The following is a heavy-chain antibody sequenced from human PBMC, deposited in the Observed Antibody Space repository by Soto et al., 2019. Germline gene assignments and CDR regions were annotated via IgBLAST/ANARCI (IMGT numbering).Heavy chain of an antibody. D-gene: IGHD6-6*01. J-gene: IGHJ4*02. CDR1: GFTFSSYA. CDR2: ISYDGSNK. V-gene: IGHV3-30-3*01. Sequence: QVQLVESGGGVVQPGRSLRLSCAASGFTFSSYAMHWVRQAPGKGLEWVAVISYDGSNKYYADSVKRRFTISRDNSKNTLYLQMNSLRAEDTAVYYCAREQGAAQGLPLDYWGQGTLDTVSS. CDR3: AREQGAAQGLPLDY.